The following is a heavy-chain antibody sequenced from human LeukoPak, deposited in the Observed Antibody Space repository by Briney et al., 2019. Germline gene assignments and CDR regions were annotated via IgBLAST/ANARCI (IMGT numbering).Heavy chain of an antibody. V-gene: IGHV1-69*05. D-gene: IGHD3-22*01. CDR2: IIPIFGTA. J-gene: IGHJ3*02. CDR1: GGTFSSYA. Sequence: SVKVSCKASGGTFSSYAISWVRQAPGQGLEWMGRIIPIFGTANYAQKFQGRVTITTDESTSTACMELSSLRSEDTAVYYCARSDSSGYRDAFDIWGQGTMVTVSS. CDR3: ARSDSSGYRDAFDI.